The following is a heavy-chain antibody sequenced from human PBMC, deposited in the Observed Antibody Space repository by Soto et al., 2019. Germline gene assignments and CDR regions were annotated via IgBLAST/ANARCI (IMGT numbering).Heavy chain of an antibody. J-gene: IGHJ4*02. CDR3: ARVVGKSGDYFDS. CDR2: INHSGST. Sequence: TSETLSLTCAVYGGSFSGCYWSWIRQPPGKGLEWIGEINHSGSTNYSPSLKSRLTISVDTSKNQFSLKLNSVTAADTAVYYCARVVGKSGDYFDSWSQGTLVTVS. D-gene: IGHD2-15*01. CDR1: GGSFSGCY. V-gene: IGHV4-34*01.